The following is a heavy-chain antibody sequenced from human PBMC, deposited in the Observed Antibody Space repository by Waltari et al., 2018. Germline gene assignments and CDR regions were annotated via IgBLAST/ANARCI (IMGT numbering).Heavy chain of an antibody. J-gene: IGHJ5*02. CDR3: AKWPIVVVPAAISWFDP. CDR1: GFTFSSYA. CDR2: ISGSGGST. V-gene: IGHV3-23*01. D-gene: IGHD2-2*01. Sequence: EVQLLESGGGLVQPGGSLRLSCAASGFTFSSYAMSWVRQAPGKGLGGVSAISGSGGSTYYADSGKGRFTISRDNSKNTLYLQMNSLRAEDTAVYYCAKWPIVVVPAAISWFDPWGQGTLVTVSS.